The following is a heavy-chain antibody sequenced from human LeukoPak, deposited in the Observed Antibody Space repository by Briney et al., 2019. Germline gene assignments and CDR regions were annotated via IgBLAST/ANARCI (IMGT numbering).Heavy chain of an antibody. CDR3: ARDLITMVRGVIIPSAREGAEFYYYYMDV. J-gene: IGHJ6*03. CDR2: IIPIFGTA. V-gene: IGHV1-69*05. D-gene: IGHD3-10*01. CDR1: GGTFSSYA. Sequence: ASVKVSCKASGGTFSSYAISWVRQAPGQGLEWMGRIIPIFGTANYAQKFQGRVTITTDESTSTAYMELSSLRSEDTAVYYCARDLITMVRGVIIPSAREGAEFYYYYMDVWGKGTTVTVSS.